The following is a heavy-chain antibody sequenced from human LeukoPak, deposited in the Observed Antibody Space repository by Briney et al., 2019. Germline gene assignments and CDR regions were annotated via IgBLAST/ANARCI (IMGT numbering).Heavy chain of an antibody. CDR2: IYYSGST. CDR1: GGSISSYY. D-gene: IGHD6-19*01. V-gene: IGHV4-59*08. CDR3: ARHRSSGFDY. J-gene: IGHJ4*02. Sequence: SETLSLTCSVSGGSISSYYWSWIRRPPGKGLEWIGYIYYSGSTKYNPSLKSRVTISVDMSKNQFSLNLSSVTAADTAVYFCARHRSSGFDYWGQGTLVTVSS.